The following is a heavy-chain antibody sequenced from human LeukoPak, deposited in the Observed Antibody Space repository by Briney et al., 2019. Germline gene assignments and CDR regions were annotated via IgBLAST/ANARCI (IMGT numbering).Heavy chain of an antibody. Sequence: PSETLSLTCAVYGGSFSGYYWSWIRQPPGKGLEWIGEINHSGSTSYNPSLKSRVTISVDTSKNQFSLKLSSVTAADTAVYYCARNVGSSSSSADDYWGQGTLVTVSS. CDR3: ARNVGSSSSSADDY. J-gene: IGHJ4*02. V-gene: IGHV4-34*01. D-gene: IGHD6-6*01. CDR2: INHSGST. CDR1: GGSFSGYY.